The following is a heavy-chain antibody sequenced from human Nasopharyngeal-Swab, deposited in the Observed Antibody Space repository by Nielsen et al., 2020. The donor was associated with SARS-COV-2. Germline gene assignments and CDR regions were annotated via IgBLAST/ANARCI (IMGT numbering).Heavy chain of an antibody. CDR1: GGSFSGYY. CDR2: INHSGST. V-gene: IGHV4-34*01. J-gene: IGHJ4*02. D-gene: IGHD3-16*01. CDR3: ARGESYDYVWEK. Sequence: SETLSLTCAVYGGSFSGYYWSWIRQPPGKGLEWIGEINHSGSTNYNPSLKSRVIISVDTSKNQFSLKLSSVTAADTAVYYCARGESYDYVWEKWGQGTLVTVSS.